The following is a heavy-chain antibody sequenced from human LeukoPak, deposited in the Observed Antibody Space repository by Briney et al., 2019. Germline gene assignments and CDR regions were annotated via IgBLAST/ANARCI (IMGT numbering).Heavy chain of an antibody. J-gene: IGHJ4*02. CDR1: GFTFSDYY. Sequence: PGGSLRLSCAASGFTFSDYYMSWIRQAPGKGLEWVSYISSSGSTIYYADSVKGRFTISRDNAKNSLYLQVNSLRAEDTAVYYCARDSDYYGSGSYYAYWGQGTLVTVSS. D-gene: IGHD3-10*01. CDR3: ARDSDYYGSGSYYAY. V-gene: IGHV3-11*04. CDR2: ISSSGSTI.